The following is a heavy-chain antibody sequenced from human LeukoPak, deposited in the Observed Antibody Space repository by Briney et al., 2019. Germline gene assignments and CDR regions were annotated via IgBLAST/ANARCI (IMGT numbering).Heavy chain of an antibody. Sequence: PSETLSLTCTASGGSISSSSYYWGWIRQPPGKGLEWIGSIYYSGSTYYNPSLKSRVTISVDTSKNQFSLKLSSVTAADTAVYYCARGNPRITMVRGSRPVPYYFDYWGQGTLVTVSS. CDR1: GGSISSSSYY. D-gene: IGHD3-10*01. CDR2: IYYSGST. J-gene: IGHJ4*02. V-gene: IGHV4-39*01. CDR3: ARGNPRITMVRGSRPVPYYFDY.